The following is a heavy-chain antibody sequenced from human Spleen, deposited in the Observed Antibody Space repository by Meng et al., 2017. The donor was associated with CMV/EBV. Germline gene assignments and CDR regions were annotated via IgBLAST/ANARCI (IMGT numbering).Heavy chain of an antibody. V-gene: IGHV1-18*01. Sequence: ASVKVSCKTSGYTFTKFSISWVRQAPGQGLEWMGWISTDKPKTHYAQNFQGRVSMTIDTSTRTGYVELTSLRSDDTAVYYCARVNYHYYSGMDVWGQGTTVTVSS. D-gene: IGHD3-10*01. CDR2: ISTDKPKT. CDR3: ARVNYHYYSGMDV. J-gene: IGHJ6*02. CDR1: GYTFTKFS.